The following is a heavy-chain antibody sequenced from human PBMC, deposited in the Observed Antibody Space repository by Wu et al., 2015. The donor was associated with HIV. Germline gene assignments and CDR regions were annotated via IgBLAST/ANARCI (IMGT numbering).Heavy chain of an antibody. J-gene: IGHJ4*02. Sequence: QVQLVQSGAEVKKPGASVKVSCKASGYTFISYGISWVRQAPGQGLEWMGWISAYNGNTNYAQILQGRVTMTTDKSTRITYMELRSLRSDDTAVYYCARQSNSGWAFDYWGQGTLVTVSS. CDR3: ARQSNSGWAFDY. V-gene: IGHV1-18*01. D-gene: IGHD5-12*01. CDR1: GYTFISYG. CDR2: ISAYNGNT.